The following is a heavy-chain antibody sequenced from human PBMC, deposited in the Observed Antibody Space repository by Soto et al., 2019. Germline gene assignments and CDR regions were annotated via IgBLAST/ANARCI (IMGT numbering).Heavy chain of an antibody. Sequence: GGSLRLSCEASGFTFSSYWMYWVRQAPGKGLVWVSRTNSDGSDTSYADSVKGRFTISRDNAKNTLYLQMNSLRAEDTAVYYCAREESSGRDYWGQGTLVTVSS. V-gene: IGHV3-74*01. D-gene: IGHD3-22*01. CDR1: GFTFSSYW. CDR3: AREESSGRDY. J-gene: IGHJ4*02. CDR2: TNSDGSDT.